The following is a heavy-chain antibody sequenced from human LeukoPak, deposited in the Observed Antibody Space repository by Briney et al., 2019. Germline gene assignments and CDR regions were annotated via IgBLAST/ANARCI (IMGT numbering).Heavy chain of an antibody. V-gene: IGHV1-69*04. Sequence: SVKVSCKASGGTFSSYAISWVRQAPGQGLEWMGRIIPIFGIANYAQKFQGRVTITADKSTSTAYMELSSLRSEDTAVYYCARERGSIAGVLYYYYGMDVGGQGTTVTVSS. D-gene: IGHD6-6*01. CDR2: IIPIFGIA. CDR3: ARERGSIAGVLYYYYGMDV. CDR1: GGTFSSYA. J-gene: IGHJ6*02.